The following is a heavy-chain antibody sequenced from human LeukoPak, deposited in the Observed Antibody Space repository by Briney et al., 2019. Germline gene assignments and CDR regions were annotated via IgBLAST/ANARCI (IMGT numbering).Heavy chain of an antibody. D-gene: IGHD4-17*01. Sequence: SETPSLTCNVSGGSINSGNYYWSWIRQHPGKGLEWIGYIYYSGSTYYNPSLKSRVTISVDTSKNQFSLKLSSVTAADTAVYYCAGSDYGDARYYYGMDVWGQGTTVTVSS. CDR1: GGSINSGNYY. CDR2: IYYSGST. V-gene: IGHV4-30-4*01. CDR3: AGSDYGDARYYYGMDV. J-gene: IGHJ6*02.